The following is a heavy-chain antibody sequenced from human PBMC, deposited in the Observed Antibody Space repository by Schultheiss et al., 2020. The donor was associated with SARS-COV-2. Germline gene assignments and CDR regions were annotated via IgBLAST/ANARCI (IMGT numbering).Heavy chain of an antibody. CDR2: ISYDGSNK. Sequence: GESLKISCAASGFTVSSNYMSWVRQAPGKGLEWVAVISYDGSNKYYADSVKGRFTISRDNSKNTLYLQMNSLRAEDTAVYYCARDLVGATLFDYWGQGTLVTVSS. D-gene: IGHD1-26*01. V-gene: IGHV3-30*03. CDR3: ARDLVGATLFDY. J-gene: IGHJ4*02. CDR1: GFTVSSNY.